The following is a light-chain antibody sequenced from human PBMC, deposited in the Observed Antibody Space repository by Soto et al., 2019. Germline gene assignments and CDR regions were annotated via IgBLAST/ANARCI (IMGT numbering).Light chain of an antibody. J-gene: IGLJ3*02. CDR2: TND. CDR1: SSNIGSKP. Sequence: QSVLTQPPSASGTPGQSVTISCSGSSSNIGSKPINWYQQLPGTAPKLLIFTNDRRPSGVPDRFSGSKSGTTGSLAITGLQSDDEADYYCATWDDTLKGPVFGGGTKLTVL. CDR3: ATWDDTLKGPV. V-gene: IGLV1-44*01.